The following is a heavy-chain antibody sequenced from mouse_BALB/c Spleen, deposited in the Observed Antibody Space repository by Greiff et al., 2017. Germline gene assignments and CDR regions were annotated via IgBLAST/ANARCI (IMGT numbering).Heavy chain of an antibody. Sequence: EVQGVESGGGLVQPGGSLKLSCAASGFTFSSYTMSWVRQTPEKRLEWVAYISNGGGSTYYPDTLKGRFTISRDNAKNTLYLQMSSLKSEDTAMYYCARRLSGGYAMDYWGQGTSVTVSS. CDR2: ISNGGGST. V-gene: IGHV5-12-2*01. CDR3: ARRLSGGYAMDY. CDR1: GFTFSSYT. D-gene: IGHD3-2*02. J-gene: IGHJ4*01.